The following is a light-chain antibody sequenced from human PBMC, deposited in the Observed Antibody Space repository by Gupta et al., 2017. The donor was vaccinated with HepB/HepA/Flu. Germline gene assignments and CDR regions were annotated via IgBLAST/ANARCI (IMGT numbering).Light chain of an antibody. CDR1: QAIKNY. CDR2: GAS. V-gene: IGKV1-9*01. CDR3: QEVDTYIT. Sequence: DFQLTQSPSFLSASVGDRVTITCRASQAIKNYLVWYQQKPGKAPNLLIYGASTLQSGVPSRFSGRGSGAEFTLTISSLQPEDFATYYCQEVDTYITFGQGTRLEIK. J-gene: IGKJ5*01.